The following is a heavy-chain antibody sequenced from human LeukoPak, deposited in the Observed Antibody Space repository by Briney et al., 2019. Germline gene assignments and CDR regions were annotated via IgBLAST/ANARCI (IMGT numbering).Heavy chain of an antibody. CDR1: GGSFSGYY. CDR3: AREEGRLLWFGELSPPPPHNWFDP. CDR2: INHSGST. J-gene: IGHJ5*02. V-gene: IGHV4-34*01. Sequence: SETLSLTCAVYGGSFSGYYWSWIRQPPGKGLEWIGEINHSGSTNYNPSLKSRVTISVDTSKNQFSLKLSSVTAADTAVYYCAREEGRLLWFGELSPPPPHNWFDPWGQGTLVTVSS. D-gene: IGHD3-10*01.